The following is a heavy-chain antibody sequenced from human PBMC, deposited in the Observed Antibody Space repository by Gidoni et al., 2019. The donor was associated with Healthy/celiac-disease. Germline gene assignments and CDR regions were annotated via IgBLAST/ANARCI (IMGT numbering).Heavy chain of an antibody. D-gene: IGHD3-3*01. V-gene: IGHV2-5*01. CDR2: IYWNDDK. Sequence: QITLKESGPTLVKPTQTLTLTCTFSGFSLSTSGVGVGWIRQPPGKALEWLALIYWNDDKRYSPSLKSRLTINKDTSKNQVVLTMTNMDPVDTATYYCAHSSYYDFWSGYNNWFDPWGQGTLVTVSS. CDR3: AHSSYYDFWSGYNNWFDP. CDR1: GFSLSTSGVG. J-gene: IGHJ5*02.